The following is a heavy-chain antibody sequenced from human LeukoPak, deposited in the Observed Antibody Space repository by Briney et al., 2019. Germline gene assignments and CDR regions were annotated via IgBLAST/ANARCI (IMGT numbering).Heavy chain of an antibody. J-gene: IGHJ5*02. Sequence: SETLSLTCTVSGGSFSSYYWSWIRQPAGKGLEWIGRIYTSGSTNYNPSLKSRVTMSVDTSKNQFSLKLSSVTAADTAVYYCARLHNNWNYGSRFDPWGQGTLVTVSS. CDR1: GGSFSSYY. V-gene: IGHV4-4*07. CDR2: IYTSGST. CDR3: ARLHNNWNYGSRFDP. D-gene: IGHD1-7*01.